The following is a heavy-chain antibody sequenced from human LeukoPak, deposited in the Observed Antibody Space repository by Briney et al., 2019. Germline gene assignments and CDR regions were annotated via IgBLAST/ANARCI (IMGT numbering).Heavy chain of an antibody. D-gene: IGHD2-2*01. V-gene: IGHV3-9*01. J-gene: IGHJ4*02. Sequence: PGRSLRLSCAASGFTFDDYVMHWVRQAPGKGLEWVSGISWNSGSIGYADSVKGRFTISRDNAKNSLYLQMNSLRAEDTALYYCAKDGRSSSTSCYIDYWGQGTLVTVSS. CDR2: ISWNSGSI. CDR1: GFTFDDYV. CDR3: AKDGRSSSTSCYIDY.